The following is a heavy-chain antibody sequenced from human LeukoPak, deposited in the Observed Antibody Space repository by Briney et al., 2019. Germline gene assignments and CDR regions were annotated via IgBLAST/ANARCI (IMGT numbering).Heavy chain of an antibody. Sequence: PGGSLRLSCAASGFTVSSNYTSSARQAPGKWLELGSSIFGGGSTYYADSVKGRCTISRDNSKNTLYLQMNSLRVEDTAVYYCARDSFKYAYGDPESDYWGQGTLVTVSS. CDR2: IFGGGST. J-gene: IGHJ4*02. V-gene: IGHV3-66*01. D-gene: IGHD4-17*01. CDR1: GFTVSSNY. CDR3: ARDSFKYAYGDPESDY.